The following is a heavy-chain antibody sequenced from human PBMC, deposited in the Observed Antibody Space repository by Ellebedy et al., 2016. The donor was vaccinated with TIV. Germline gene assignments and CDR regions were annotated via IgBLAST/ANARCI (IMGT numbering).Heavy chain of an antibody. CDR2: INHSGST. D-gene: IGHD5-18*01. J-gene: IGHJ6*02. Sequence: SETLSLXCAVYGGSFSGYYWSWIRQPPGKGLEWIGEINHSGSTNYNPSLKSRVTISVDTSKNQFSLKLSSVTAADTAVYYCARNTARAYGMDVWGQGTTVTVSS. CDR1: GGSFSGYY. V-gene: IGHV4-34*01. CDR3: ARNTARAYGMDV.